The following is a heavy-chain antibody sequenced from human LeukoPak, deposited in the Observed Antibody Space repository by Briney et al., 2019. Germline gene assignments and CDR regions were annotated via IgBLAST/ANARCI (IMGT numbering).Heavy chain of an antibody. CDR2: ISYDGSNK. CDR3: AKRNSSGWYYFDY. D-gene: IGHD6-19*01. CDR1: GFTFSSYG. V-gene: IGHV3-30*18. J-gene: IGHJ4*02. Sequence: QPGRSLRLSCAASGFTFSSYGMHWVRQAPGKGLEWVAVISYDGSNKYYADSVKGRFTISRDNSKNTLYLQINSLRAEDTAVYYCAKRNSSGWYYFDYWGRGTLVTVSS.